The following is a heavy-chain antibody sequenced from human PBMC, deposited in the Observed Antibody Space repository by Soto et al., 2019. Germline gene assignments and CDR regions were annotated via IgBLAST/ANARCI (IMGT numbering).Heavy chain of an antibody. D-gene: IGHD3-10*02. CDR1: GGTFSSYA. CDR2: IIPIFGTA. J-gene: IGHJ4*02. Sequence: GASVKVSCKASGGTFSSYAISWVRQAPGQGLEWMGGIIPIFGTANYAQKFQGRVTITVDTSASTAHMEMSSLRSEDTAVYYCARDIFGLLTLGVSDFWGQGTLVTVSS. V-gene: IGHV1-69*06. CDR3: ARDIFGLLTLGVSDF.